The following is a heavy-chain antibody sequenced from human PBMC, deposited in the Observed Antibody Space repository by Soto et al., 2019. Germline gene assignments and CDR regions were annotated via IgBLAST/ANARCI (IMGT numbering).Heavy chain of an antibody. CDR2: TYTGGNS. J-gene: IGHJ4*02. Sequence: EVQLVQTGGGLIKPGGSLSLSCAASGLTVSDKYMSWVRQAPGKGLEWVSLTYTGGNSYFADSVKGRFIVSRDISKNTLFLHMNSLAAEDTAVYYCARAGYAYGLDFWGQGSLVTVSS. D-gene: IGHD3-10*01. CDR3: ARAGYAYGLDF. CDR1: GLTVSDKY. V-gene: IGHV3-53*02.